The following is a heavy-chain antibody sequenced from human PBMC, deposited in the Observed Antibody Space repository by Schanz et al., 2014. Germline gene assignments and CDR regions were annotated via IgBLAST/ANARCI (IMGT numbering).Heavy chain of an antibody. CDR3: ASHYGDRPL. D-gene: IGHD4-17*01. Sequence: QVQLVQSGVEVKRPGASVRVSCKASGYSFTDYAIHWVRQATGQGLEWMGWMNPTTGNRGYAQNFQGRVTMTRDTSLKTAYMEMTDLKFEDAGLYYSASHYGDRPLWGQGTLIAVSS. V-gene: IGHV1-8*02. CDR1: GYSFTDYA. CDR2: MNPTTGNR. J-gene: IGHJ4*02.